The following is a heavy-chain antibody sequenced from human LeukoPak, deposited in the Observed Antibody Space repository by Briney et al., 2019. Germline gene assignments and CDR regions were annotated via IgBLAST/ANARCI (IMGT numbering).Heavy chain of an antibody. Sequence: SETLSLTCTVSGGSISSSSYYWGWIRQPPGKGLEWIGSIYYSGSTYYNPSLKSRVTISVDTSKSQFSLKLSSVTAADTAVYYCARSYYYDSSGYSIWRWADAFDIWGQGTMVTVPS. J-gene: IGHJ3*02. CDR3: ARSYYYDSSGYSIWRWADAFDI. CDR2: IYYSGST. CDR1: GGSISSSSYY. D-gene: IGHD3-22*01. V-gene: IGHV4-39*01.